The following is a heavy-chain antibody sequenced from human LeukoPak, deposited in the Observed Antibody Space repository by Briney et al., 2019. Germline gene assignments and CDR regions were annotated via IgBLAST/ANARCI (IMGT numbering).Heavy chain of an antibody. CDR3: VRSKSGTYGWFDP. V-gene: IGHV4-31*03. J-gene: IGHJ5*02. D-gene: IGHD4-17*01. CDR1: GGSISSGGYY. CDR2: IYYSGST. Sequence: SQTLSLTCTVSGGSISSGGYYWSWIRQHPGKGLEWIGYIYYSGSTYYNPSLKSRVIISVDTSKNQFSLKVSSVTAADTAVYYCVRSKSGTYGWFDPWGQGTLVTVSS.